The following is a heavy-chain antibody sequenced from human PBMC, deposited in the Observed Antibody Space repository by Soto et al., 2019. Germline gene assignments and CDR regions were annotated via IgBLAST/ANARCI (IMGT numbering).Heavy chain of an antibody. CDR3: AAGTDYYYDRSGYYSRGPPLDY. J-gene: IGHJ4*02. V-gene: IGHV1-69*13. CDR1: GGTFSSYA. Sequence: ASVKVSCKASGGTFSSYAISWVRQAPGQGLEWLGGIIPIFGTANYAQKFQGRVTITADESTSTAYMELSSLGSEDTAVYYCAAGTDYYYDRSGYYSRGPPLDYWGQGTLVTVSS. CDR2: IIPIFGTA. D-gene: IGHD3-22*01.